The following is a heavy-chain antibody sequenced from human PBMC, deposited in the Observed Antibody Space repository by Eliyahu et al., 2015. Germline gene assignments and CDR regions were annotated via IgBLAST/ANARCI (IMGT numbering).Heavy chain of an antibody. V-gene: IGHV4-4*07. Sequence: QVQLQESGPGLVKPSETLSLTCXVSGXSISSYYWSWIRQPAGKGLEWIGRIYTSGSTNYNPSLKSRVTMSVDTSKNQFSLKLSSVTAADTAVYYCAREATLELYYGMDVWGQGTTVTVSS. CDR2: IYTSGST. CDR1: GXSISSYY. CDR3: AREATLELYYGMDV. D-gene: IGHD1-7*01. J-gene: IGHJ6*02.